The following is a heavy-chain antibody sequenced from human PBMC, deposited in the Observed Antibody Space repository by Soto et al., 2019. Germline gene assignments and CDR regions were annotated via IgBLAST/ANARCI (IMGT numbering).Heavy chain of an antibody. V-gene: IGHV3-30*14. CDR3: ARDLQMSPFAI. CDR1: GFTFSSYA. CDR2: ISYDGSNK. J-gene: IGHJ3*02. Sequence: GGSLRLSCAASGFTFSSYAMHWVRQAPGKGLEWAAVISYDGSNKYYADSVKGRFTISRDNSKNTLSLQMNSLRAEDTAVYYCARDLQMSPFAIWGQGTMVTVSS.